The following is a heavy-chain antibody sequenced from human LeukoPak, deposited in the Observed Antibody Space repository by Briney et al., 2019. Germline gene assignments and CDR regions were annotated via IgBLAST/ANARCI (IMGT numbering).Heavy chain of an antibody. D-gene: IGHD5-18*01. CDR3: ARGYSYGFRGVRAFDI. CDR1: GGSISSYY. Sequence: SETLSLTCTVSGGSISSYYWSWIRRPPGKGLEWIGYIYYSGSTNYNPSLKSRVTISVDTSKNQFSLKLSSVTAADTAVYYCARGYSYGFRGVRAFDIWGQGTMVTVSS. CDR2: IYYSGST. J-gene: IGHJ3*02. V-gene: IGHV4-59*08.